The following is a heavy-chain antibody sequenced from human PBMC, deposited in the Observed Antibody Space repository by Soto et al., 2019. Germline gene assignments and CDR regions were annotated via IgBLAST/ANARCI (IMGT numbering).Heavy chain of an antibody. CDR1: GFPFDDYG. J-gene: IGHJ6*02. D-gene: IGHD3-16*01. CDR3: AGGTYYGMDV. Sequence: PGGSLRLSCAASGFPFDDYGMSWVRQAPGKGLEWVSGINWNGGSTGYADSVKGRFTISRDNAKNSLYLQMNSLRAEDTALYYCAGGTYYGMDVWGQGTTVTVSS. CDR2: INWNGGST. V-gene: IGHV3-20*04.